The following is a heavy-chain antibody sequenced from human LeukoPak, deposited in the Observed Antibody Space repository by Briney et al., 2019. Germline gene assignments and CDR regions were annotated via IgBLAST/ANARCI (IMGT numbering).Heavy chain of an antibody. CDR2: ISGGGGST. D-gene: IGHD5-24*01. CDR1: RFTFSSYA. CDR3: AKDPEMATIPYYFDY. J-gene: IGHJ4*02. V-gene: IGHV3-23*01. Sequence: QSGGSLRLSCAASRFTFSSYAMSWVRQAPGKGLEWVSAISGGGGSTYYADSVKGRFTISRDNSKNTLYLQMNSLRAEDTAVYYCAKDPEMATIPYYFDYWGQGTLVTVSS.